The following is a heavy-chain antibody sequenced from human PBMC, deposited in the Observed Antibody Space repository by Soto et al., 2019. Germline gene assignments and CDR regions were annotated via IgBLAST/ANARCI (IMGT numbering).Heavy chain of an antibody. D-gene: IGHD1-1*01. J-gene: IGHJ5*02. Sequence: ASVKVSCKASGYTLTGYYMHWVRQAPGQGLEWMGWINPNSGGTNYAQKFQGRVTMTRDTSISTAYMELSRLRYDDTAVSYCARDTNRRLEFDPWGQPTLGTVSS. CDR1: GYTLTGYY. CDR3: ARDTNRRLEFDP. CDR2: INPNSGGT. V-gene: IGHV1-2*02.